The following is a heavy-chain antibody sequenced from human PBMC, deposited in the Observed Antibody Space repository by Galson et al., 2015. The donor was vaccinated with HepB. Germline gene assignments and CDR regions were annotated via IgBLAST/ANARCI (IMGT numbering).Heavy chain of an antibody. D-gene: IGHD2-2*01. CDR2: IWFDGSNI. V-gene: IGHV3-33*01. CDR3: ARGDCGSTSCYWSLTDY. J-gene: IGHJ4*02. CDR1: GYTFSSYG. Sequence: SLRLSCAASGYTFSSYGMHWVRQAPGKGLEWVAVIWFDGSNIYYGDSVKGRFTVSRDDSRNTMYLQMNSLRAEDTAVYYCARGDCGSTSCYWSLTDYWGQGTLVTVSS.